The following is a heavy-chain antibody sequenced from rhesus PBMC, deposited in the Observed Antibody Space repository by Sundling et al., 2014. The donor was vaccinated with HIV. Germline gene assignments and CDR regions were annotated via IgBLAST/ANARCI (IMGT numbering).Heavy chain of an antibody. V-gene: IGHV4-165*01. CDR2: ISGSSGRT. D-gene: IGHD3-3*01. CDR3: ARDDWP. J-gene: IGHJ4*01. CDR1: GGSFIGYY. Sequence: QVQLQESGPGLVKPSETLSLTCAVSGGSFIGYYWGWIRQPPGKGLEWIGCISGSSGRTDYNPSLKSRVTISTDTSKNQFSLKLSSVTAADTAVYYCARDDWPWGQGVLVTVSS.